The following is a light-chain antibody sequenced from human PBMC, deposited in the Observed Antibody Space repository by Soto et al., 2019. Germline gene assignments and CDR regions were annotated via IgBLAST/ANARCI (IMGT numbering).Light chain of an antibody. V-gene: IGLV2-8*01. J-gene: IGLJ3*02. CDR3: SSYAGSNNLV. CDR1: SSDVGRYNY. Sequence: QSALTQPPSASGSPGQSVTISCTGTSSDVGRYNYVSWYQQHPGKAPKLMIYEVSQRPSGVPDRFSGSKSGNTASLTVSGLQAEDEADYYCSSYAGSNNLVFGGGTKVTVL. CDR2: EVS.